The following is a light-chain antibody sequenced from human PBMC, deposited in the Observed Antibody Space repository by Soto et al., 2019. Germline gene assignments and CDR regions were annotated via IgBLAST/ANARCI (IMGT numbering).Light chain of an antibody. V-gene: IGKV2-40*01. CDR2: TVS. CDR1: QSLLDSDDGNTY. CDR3: MQRIEFPLT. Sequence: DIVMTKTPLSLPVTPGEPASISCRSSQSLLDSDDGNTYLDWYLQKPGQSPQLLIYTVSYRASGVPDRFSGSGSGTDFTLKISRVEAEDVGVYYCMQRIEFPLTFGGGTKVEIK. J-gene: IGKJ4*01.